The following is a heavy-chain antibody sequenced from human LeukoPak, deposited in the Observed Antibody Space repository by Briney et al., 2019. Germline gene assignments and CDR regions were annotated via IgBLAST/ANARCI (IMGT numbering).Heavy chain of an antibody. CDR2: ISDDGSTK. CDR3: SRRFRD. V-gene: IGHV3-48*03. Sequence: GGSLRLSCVGSGITFSGFELNWVRQAPGKGLDWASYISDDGSTKTYGDSVEGRFTISRDNAKNTLSLQMNSLRLEDTGVYYCSRRFRDWGRGILVTVSS. CDR1: GITFSGFE. J-gene: IGHJ4*02.